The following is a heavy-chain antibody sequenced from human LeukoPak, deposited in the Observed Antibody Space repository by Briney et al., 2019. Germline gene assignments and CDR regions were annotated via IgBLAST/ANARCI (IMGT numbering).Heavy chain of an antibody. CDR2: IYPNSGGT. D-gene: IGHD3-22*01. Sequence: GASVKVSCKASGYTFTGYYMHWVRQAPGQGLEWMGWIYPNSGGTNYAQKFQGRVTMTRDTSTSTVYMELSSLRSEDTAVYYCARCYYDSSGSGDWFDPWGQGTLVTVSS. V-gene: IGHV1-2*02. J-gene: IGHJ5*02. CDR3: ARCYYDSSGSGDWFDP. CDR1: GYTFTGYY.